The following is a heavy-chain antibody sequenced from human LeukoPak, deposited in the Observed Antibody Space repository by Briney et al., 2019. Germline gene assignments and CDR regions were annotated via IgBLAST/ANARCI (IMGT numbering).Heavy chain of an antibody. Sequence: GGSLRLSCAASGISVSNDYMSWVRQAPGKGLEWVSAIYADGYTRDAASVKGRFSISRHNSKNTVYLQMDNLTPEDTAVYYCARDRRGEKDFDVWGPGTMVTVSS. J-gene: IGHJ3*01. V-gene: IGHV3-53*04. CDR3: ARDRRGEKDFDV. CDR2: IYADGYT. CDR1: GISVSNDY.